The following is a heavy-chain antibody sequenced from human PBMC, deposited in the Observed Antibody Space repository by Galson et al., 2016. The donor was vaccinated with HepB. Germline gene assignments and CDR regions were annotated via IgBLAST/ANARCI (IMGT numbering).Heavy chain of an antibody. D-gene: IGHD3-22*01. J-gene: IGHJ3*01. CDR3: AKDLSPTMIVVVDDAFGV. V-gene: IGHV3-23*01. Sequence: SLRLSCAASGFTFSSYAMSWVRQAPGKGLEWVSTISGSGGRTYYADSVKGRFTISRDNSKNTLYLQMNSLRAEDTAVYYCAKDLSPTMIVVVDDAFGVWGQGTMVTVSS. CDR1: GFTFSSYA. CDR2: ISGSGGRT.